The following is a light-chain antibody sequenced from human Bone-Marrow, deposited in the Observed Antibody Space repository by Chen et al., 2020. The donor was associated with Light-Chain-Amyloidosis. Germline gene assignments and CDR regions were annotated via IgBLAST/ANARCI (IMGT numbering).Light chain of an antibody. CDR1: NIGSTS. V-gene: IGLV3-21*02. Sequence: SSVLTQPSSVSVPPGQPATIACGGNNIGSTSVHWYQQTPGQAPLLVVYDDSDRPSGIPERLSGSNSGNTATLTISRVEAGDEADYYCQVWDRSSDRPVFGGGTKLTVL. J-gene: IGLJ3*02. CDR2: DDS. CDR3: QVWDRSSDRPV.